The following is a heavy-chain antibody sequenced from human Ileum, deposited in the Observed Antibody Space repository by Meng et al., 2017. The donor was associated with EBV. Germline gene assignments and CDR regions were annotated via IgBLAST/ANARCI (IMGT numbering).Heavy chain of an antibody. CDR2: MSDSGIT. V-gene: IGHV4-4*02. Sequence: QLQLQESGPGLVNPSGTLSLTCAVSGGSISVINWWSWVRQSPEKGLEWIGEMSDSGITHYNPSLKSRVTISADKSNNQFSLKLTSVTSADTAVYFCAKNGEKYFEYWGQGTLVTVSS. J-gene: IGHJ4*02. CDR1: GGSISVINW. CDR3: AKNGEKYFEY.